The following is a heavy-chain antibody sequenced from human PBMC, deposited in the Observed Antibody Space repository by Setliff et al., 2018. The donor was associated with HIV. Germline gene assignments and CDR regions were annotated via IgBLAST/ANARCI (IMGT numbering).Heavy chain of an antibody. CDR3: ARVESRQWPLL. D-gene: IGHD6-19*01. Sequence: GGSLRLSCAAAGFTFSDFSLNWVRQDPGKGLEWVATINYADSVKGRFTISRDNAKNSLFLQMNSLRAEDTAVYYCARVESRQWPLLWGQGTLVTVSS. CDR2: TI. CDR1: GFTFSDFS. J-gene: IGHJ4*02. V-gene: IGHV3-21*04.